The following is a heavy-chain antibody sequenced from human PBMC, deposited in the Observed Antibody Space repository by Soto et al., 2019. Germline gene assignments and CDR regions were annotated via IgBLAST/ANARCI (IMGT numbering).Heavy chain of an antibody. CDR2: IYYSGST. CDR1: GGSIGSGGYY. V-gene: IGHV4-31*03. Sequence: PSETLSLTCTVSGGSIGSGGYYWSWIRQHPGKGLEWIGYIYYSGSTYYNPSLKSRVTISVDTSKNQSSLKLSSVTAADTAVYYCARVSGGAIFGVVNDAFDIWGQGTMVTVSS. J-gene: IGHJ3*02. D-gene: IGHD3-3*01. CDR3: ARVSGGAIFGVVNDAFDI.